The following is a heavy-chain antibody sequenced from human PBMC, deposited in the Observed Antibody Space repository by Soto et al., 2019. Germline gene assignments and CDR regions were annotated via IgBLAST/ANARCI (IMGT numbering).Heavy chain of an antibody. J-gene: IGHJ4*02. Sequence: EVQLVESGGGLVQPGGSLRLSCAASGFTFSSYWMSWVRQAPGKGLEWVANIKQDGSEKYYVDSVKGRFTISRDNAKNSVYQQMKGWRAEDTAVYYWGSLFYDYVWGSYRGGYFDYWGQGTLVTVSS. CDR2: IKQDGSEK. D-gene: IGHD3-16*02. CDR1: GFTFSSYW. V-gene: IGHV3-7*05. CDR3: GSLFYDYVWGSYRGGYFDY.